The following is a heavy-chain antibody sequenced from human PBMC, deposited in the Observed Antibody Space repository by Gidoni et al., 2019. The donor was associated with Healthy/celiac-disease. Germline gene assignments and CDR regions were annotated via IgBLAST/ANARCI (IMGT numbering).Heavy chain of an antibody. V-gene: IGHV2-26*01. D-gene: IGHD6-25*01. CDR3: ARIRGDYYYGMDV. J-gene: IGHJ6*02. Sequence: QVTLKESGPVLVKPTETLTLTCTVSGFSLSNARMGVSWIRQPPGKALEWLAHIFSNDEKSYSTSLKSRLTISKDTSKSQVVLTMTNMDPVDTATYYCARIRGDYYYGMDVWGQGTTVTVSS. CDR2: IFSNDEK. CDR1: GFSLSNARMG.